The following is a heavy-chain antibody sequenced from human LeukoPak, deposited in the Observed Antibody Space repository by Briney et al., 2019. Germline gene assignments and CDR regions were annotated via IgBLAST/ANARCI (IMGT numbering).Heavy chain of an antibody. J-gene: IGHJ4*02. CDR2: INHSGST. V-gene: IGHV4-34*01. Sequence: SETLSLTCAVYGGSFSGYYWSWIRQPPGKGLEWIGEINHSGSTNYNPSLKSRVTISVDTSKNQFSLKRSSVTAADTAVYYCARGATLGSSGWYYFDYWGQGTLVTVSS. CDR3: ARGATLGSSGWYYFDY. CDR1: GGSFSGYY. D-gene: IGHD6-19*01.